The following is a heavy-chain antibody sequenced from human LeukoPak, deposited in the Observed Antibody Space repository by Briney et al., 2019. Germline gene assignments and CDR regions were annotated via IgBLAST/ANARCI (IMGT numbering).Heavy chain of an antibody. CDR3: ARAASVLRYFDWPPNWFDP. CDR2: IYYSGST. V-gene: IGHV4-59*01. J-gene: IGHJ5*02. Sequence: PSETLSLTCTVSGGSISSYYWSWIRQPPGKGLEWIGYIYYSGSTNYNPSLKSRVTISVDTSKNQFSLKLSSVTAADTAVYYCARAASVLRYFDWPPNWFDPWGQGTLVTVSS. D-gene: IGHD3-9*01. CDR1: GGSISSYY.